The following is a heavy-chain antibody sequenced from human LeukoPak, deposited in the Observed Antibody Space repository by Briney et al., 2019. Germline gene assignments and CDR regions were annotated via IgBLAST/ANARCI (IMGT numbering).Heavy chain of an antibody. CDR1: GYSFSSYW. J-gene: IGHJ4*02. CDR3: ARGQAYYYYSSCYPDY. CDR2: IHPGDSDT. D-gene: IGHD3-22*01. V-gene: IGHV5-51*01. Sequence: RGESLKVSCKGSGYSFSSYWIGWVRQMPGKGLEWMGVIHPGDSDTRYSPSFQGQVTISADESISTAYLQWSSLKASDTAIYYCARGQAYYYYSSCYPDYWGQGTLVTVSS.